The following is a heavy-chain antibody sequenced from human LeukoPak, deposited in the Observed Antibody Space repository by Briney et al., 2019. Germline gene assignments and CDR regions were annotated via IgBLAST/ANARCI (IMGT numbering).Heavy chain of an antibody. CDR1: GFTFSSYS. CDR3: ARDAPLLYYDILTGYTTEFDY. V-gene: IGHV3-21*01. Sequence: GGSLRLSCAASGFTFSSYSMNWVRQAPGKGLEWVSSISSSSSYIYYADSVKGRFTISRDNAKNSLYLQMNSLRAEDTAVYYCARDAPLLYYDILTGYTTEFDYWGQGTLATVSS. D-gene: IGHD3-9*01. CDR2: ISSSSSYI. J-gene: IGHJ4*02.